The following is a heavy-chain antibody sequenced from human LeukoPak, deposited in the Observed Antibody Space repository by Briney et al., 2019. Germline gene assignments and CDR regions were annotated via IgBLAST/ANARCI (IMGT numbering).Heavy chain of an antibody. CDR2: INHSGST. CDR3: ASTYCSSTSCHYYYYGMDV. V-gene: IGHV4-34*01. Sequence: SETLSLTCAVYGGSFSGYYWSWIRQPPGKGLEWIGEINHSGSTNYNPSLKSRVTISVDTSKNQFSLKLSSVTAADTAVYYCASTYCSSTSCHYYYYGMDVWGQGTTVTVSS. CDR1: GGSFSGYY. J-gene: IGHJ6*02. D-gene: IGHD2-2*01.